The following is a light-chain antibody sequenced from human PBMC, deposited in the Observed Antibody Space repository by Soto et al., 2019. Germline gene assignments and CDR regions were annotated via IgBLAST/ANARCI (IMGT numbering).Light chain of an antibody. V-gene: IGKV3-15*01. CDR2: SAS. J-gene: IGKJ1*01. CDR3: HQFNKWPPQA. Sequence: DIVMTQSPATLSVSPGERATLSCRASQNISTNVAWYQQKPGQAPRLLLLSASSRLSDIPARFSGSGSGTEFTLTISGLQSEDVAVYYCHQFNKWPPQAFGQGTKVEFK. CDR1: QNISTN.